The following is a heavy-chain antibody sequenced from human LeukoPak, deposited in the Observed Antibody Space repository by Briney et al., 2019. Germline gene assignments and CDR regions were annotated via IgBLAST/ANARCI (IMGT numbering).Heavy chain of an antibody. D-gene: IGHD3-9*01. CDR1: GFTFSSYA. CDR2: ISYDGSNK. CDR3: ARAKYYDILTGYSTDAFDI. V-gene: IGHV3-30*04. J-gene: IGHJ3*02. Sequence: GGSLRLSCAASGFTFSSYAMHWVRQAPGKGLEWVAVISYDGSNKYYADSVKGRFTISRDNSKNTLYLQMNSLRAEDTAVYYCARAKYYDILTGYSTDAFDIWGQGTMVAVSS.